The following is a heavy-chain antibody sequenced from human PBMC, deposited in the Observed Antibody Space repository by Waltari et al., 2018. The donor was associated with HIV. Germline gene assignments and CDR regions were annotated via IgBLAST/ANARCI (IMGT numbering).Heavy chain of an antibody. CDR3: ARIFELEYCSSTSCYQDQYYYGMDV. J-gene: IGHJ6*02. Sequence: QVQLVESGGGVVQPGRSLRLSCAASGFTFSSYGMHWVRQAPGKGLEWVAVIWYDGSNKYYADSVKARFTISRDNSKNTLYLQMNSLRAEDTAVYYCARIFELEYCSSTSCYQDQYYYGMDVWGQGTTVTVSS. CDR1: GFTFSSYG. CDR2: IWYDGSNK. D-gene: IGHD2-2*01. V-gene: IGHV3-33*01.